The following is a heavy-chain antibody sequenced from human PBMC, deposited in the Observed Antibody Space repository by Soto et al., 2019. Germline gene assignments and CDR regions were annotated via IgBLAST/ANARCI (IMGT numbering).Heavy chain of an antibody. D-gene: IGHD3-9*01. CDR1: GGSISSYY. Sequence: SETLSLTCTVSGGSISSYYWSWIRQPPGKGLEWIGYIYYSGSTDYNPSLKSRVTISVDTSKNQFSLKLSSVTAADTAVYYCAGSVLRYFDWLLKTSYYYGMDVWGQGTTVTVSS. CDR2: IYYSGST. CDR3: AGSVLRYFDWLLKTSYYYGMDV. V-gene: IGHV4-59*01. J-gene: IGHJ6*02.